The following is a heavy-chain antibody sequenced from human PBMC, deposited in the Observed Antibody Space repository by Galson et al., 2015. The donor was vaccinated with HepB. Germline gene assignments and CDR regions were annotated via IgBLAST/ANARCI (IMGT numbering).Heavy chain of an antibody. CDR2: IPFDGSNK. Sequence: SLRLSCAASGFTFSRYGMHWVRQAPGKGLEWVAVIPFDGSNKYYADSVKGRFTISRDNSKNTLYLQMNSLRAEDTAVYYCAKCMSSGSHDAFDMWGQGTMVTVSS. CDR3: AKCMSSGSHDAFDM. V-gene: IGHV3-30*18. J-gene: IGHJ3*02. D-gene: IGHD1-26*01. CDR1: GFTFSRYG.